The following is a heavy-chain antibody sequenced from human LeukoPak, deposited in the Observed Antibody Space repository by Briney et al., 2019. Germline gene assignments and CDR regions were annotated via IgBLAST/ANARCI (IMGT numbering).Heavy chain of an antibody. V-gene: IGHV3-74*01. CDR2: INRDGSRT. D-gene: IGHD5-18*01. CDR1: GFTFSNHW. Sequence: GGSLRLACAASGFTFSNHWMHWVRQAPGKGLMWVSRINRDGSRTDYADSVKGRFTISRDDAKNTLYLQVNSLRAEDTAVYFCARGGSDTAMAHDYWGQGTLVTVSS. CDR3: ARGGSDTAMAHDY. J-gene: IGHJ4*02.